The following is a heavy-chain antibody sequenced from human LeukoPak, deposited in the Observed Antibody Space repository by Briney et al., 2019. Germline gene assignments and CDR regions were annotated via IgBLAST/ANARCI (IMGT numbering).Heavy chain of an antibody. J-gene: IGHJ4*02. V-gene: IGHV1-24*01. Sequence: ASVKVSCKVSGYTLTELSMHWVRQAPGKGLEWMGGFDPEDGETIYAQKFQGRVTMTRNTSISTAYMELSSLRSEDTAVYYCASSNYYGSGSYYGSDYWGQGTLVTVSS. D-gene: IGHD3-10*01. CDR1: GYTLTELS. CDR2: FDPEDGET. CDR3: ASSNYYGSGSYYGSDY.